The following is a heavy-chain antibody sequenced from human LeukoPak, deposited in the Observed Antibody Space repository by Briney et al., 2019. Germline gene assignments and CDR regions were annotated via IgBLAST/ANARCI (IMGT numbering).Heavy chain of an antibody. CDR2: INPNSGGT. V-gene: IGHV1-2*02. J-gene: IGHJ3*02. CDR3: AREGLELREDAFDI. D-gene: IGHD1-7*01. Sequence: ASVKVSCKASGYTFTGYYMHWVRQAPGQGLEWMGWINPNSGGTNYAQKFQGRVTMTRDTSISTAYMELSSLRSEDTAVYYCAREGLELREDAFDIWGQGTMVTVSS. CDR1: GYTFTGYY.